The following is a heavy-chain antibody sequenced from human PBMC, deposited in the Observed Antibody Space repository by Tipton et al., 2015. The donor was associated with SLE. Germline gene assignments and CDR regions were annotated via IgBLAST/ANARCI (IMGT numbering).Heavy chain of an antibody. CDR3: ARSAGYTSIWPSWYYDF. CDR1: GFTLSDYW. CDR2: IKQDGSKT. V-gene: IGHV3-7*01. D-gene: IGHD6-13*01. J-gene: IGHJ4*02. Sequence: GSLRLSCAASGFTLSDYWMNWLRQTPGKGLEWVANIKQDGSKTYYVDSVKGRFTISRDNAKNSLYLQMSSLRAEDTAVYYCARSAGYTSIWPSWYYDFWGQGTLVTVSA.